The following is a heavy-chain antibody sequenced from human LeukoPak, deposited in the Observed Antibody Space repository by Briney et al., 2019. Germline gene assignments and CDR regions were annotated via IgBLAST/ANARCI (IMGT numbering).Heavy chain of an antibody. J-gene: IGHJ6*02. CDR2: IEYDGSKT. Sequence: QAGGSLRLSCAASGFTFSNCWMHWVRQAPGKGLEWVSRIEYDGSKTKYADSVKGRFTISRDNAKNTLYLQMNSLRAEDTAVYYCARDTYYYNSSAFYHYYYGMDVWGQGTTVTVSS. V-gene: IGHV3-74*01. CDR3: ARDTYYYNSSAFYHYYYGMDV. CDR1: GFTFSNCW. D-gene: IGHD3-22*01.